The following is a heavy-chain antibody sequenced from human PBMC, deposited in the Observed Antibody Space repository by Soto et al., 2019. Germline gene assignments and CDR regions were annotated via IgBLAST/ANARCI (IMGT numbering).Heavy chain of an antibody. CDR2: ISYDGSNK. J-gene: IGHJ4*02. V-gene: IGHV3-30*18. Sequence: QVQLVESGGGVVQPGRSLRLSCAASGFTFSSYGMHWVRQAPGKGLEWVAVISYDGSNKYYADSVKGRFTISRDNSKNTLYLQMNSLRAEDTAVYYCAKELSPGFGELWGEFDYWGQGTLVTVSS. D-gene: IGHD3-10*01. CDR3: AKELSPGFGELWGEFDY. CDR1: GFTFSSYG.